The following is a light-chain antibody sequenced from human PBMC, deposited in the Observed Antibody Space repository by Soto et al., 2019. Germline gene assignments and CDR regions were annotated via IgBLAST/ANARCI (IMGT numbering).Light chain of an antibody. CDR2: GGS. V-gene: IGKV3-20*01. CDR1: QSIRGNE. J-gene: IGKJ1*01. Sequence: EVVLTQSPGALSLSPGEGVTLSCRASQSIRGNELAWYRQKRGQAPRLLIYGGSSRAECIPDRSSGRGTGTNVTLTISRLEPEDSAVYYCQDYGTSHPWTFGQGTKLEI. CDR3: QDYGTSHPWT.